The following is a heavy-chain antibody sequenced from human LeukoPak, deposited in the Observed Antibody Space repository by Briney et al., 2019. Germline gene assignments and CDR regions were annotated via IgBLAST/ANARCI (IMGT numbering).Heavy chain of an antibody. CDR3: TRVGYIDEGIDY. V-gene: IGHV3-7*04. D-gene: IGHD5-24*01. J-gene: IGHJ4*02. CDR1: GFPFSSYW. Sequence: GGSLRLSCVASGFPFSSYWMTWVRQAPGKGLEWVSNIKQDGSKKSYVDSVKGRFTISRDNAKNSLYLQMNSLRAEDTAIYYCTRVGYIDEGIDYWGQGTLVTVSS. CDR2: IKQDGSKK.